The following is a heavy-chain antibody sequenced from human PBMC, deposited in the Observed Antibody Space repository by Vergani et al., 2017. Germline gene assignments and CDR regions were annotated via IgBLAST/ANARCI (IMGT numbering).Heavy chain of an antibody. CDR3: ARVTWVTFRRAEFDY. CDR1: GGSISSSGYY. V-gene: IGHV4-31*03. J-gene: IGHJ4*02. D-gene: IGHD2-21*02. CDR2: IYYSGNT. Sequence: QVQLQESGPGLVKPSQTLSLTCPVSGGSISSSGYYWSWIRQYPGKGLEWIWYIYYSGNTYYNPSLKSRVTISVDTSKNQFSLELSSVTAADTAVYYCARVTWVTFRRAEFDYWGQGTLVTVSS.